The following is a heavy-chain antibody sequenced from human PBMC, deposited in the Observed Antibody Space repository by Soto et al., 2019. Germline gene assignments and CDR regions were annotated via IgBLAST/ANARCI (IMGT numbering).Heavy chain of an antibody. D-gene: IGHD2-2*03. CDR1: GGSISSYY. CDR2: IYYSGST. Sequence: SETLSLTCTVSGGSISSYYWSWIRQPPGRGLEWIGYIYYSGSTNYNPSLKSRVTISVDTSKNQFSLKLSSVTAADTAVYYCARSGYCSSTSCYRDFDYWGQGTLVTVSS. CDR3: ARSGYCSSTSCYRDFDY. J-gene: IGHJ4*02. V-gene: IGHV4-59*01.